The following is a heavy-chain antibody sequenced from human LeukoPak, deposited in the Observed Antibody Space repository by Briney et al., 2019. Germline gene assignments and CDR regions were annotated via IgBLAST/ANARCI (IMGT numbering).Heavy chain of an antibody. CDR2: IYYSGST. V-gene: IGHV4-39*01. D-gene: IGHD6-19*01. Sequence: KPSETLSLTCTVSGGSISSSSYYWGWIRQPPGKGLEWIGSIYYSGSTYYNPSLKSRVTISVDTSKNQFSLKLSSVTAADTAVYYCARTHTTGGWVDYWGQGTLVTVSS. CDR3: ARTHTTGGWVDY. J-gene: IGHJ4*02. CDR1: GGSISSSSYY.